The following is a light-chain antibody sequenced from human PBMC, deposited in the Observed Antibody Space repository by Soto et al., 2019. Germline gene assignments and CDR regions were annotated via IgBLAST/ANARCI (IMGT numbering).Light chain of an antibody. J-gene: IGLJ2*01. Sequence: QSALTQPASVSGSPGQSITISCTGTSSDVGSYNLVSWYQPHPGKAPKLMIYEGSKRPSGVSNRFSGSKSGNTASLTISELQAEDEADYYCCSYAGSSFVLFGGGTKLTVL. CDR3: CSYAGSSFVL. CDR2: EGS. V-gene: IGLV2-23*01. CDR1: SSDVGSYNL.